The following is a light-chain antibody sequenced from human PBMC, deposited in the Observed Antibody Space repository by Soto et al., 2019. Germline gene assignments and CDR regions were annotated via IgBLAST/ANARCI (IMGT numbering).Light chain of an antibody. CDR2: DAS. V-gene: IGKV1-5*01. J-gene: IGKJ2*01. Sequence: DIQMTQSPSTLSASVGDRVTITCLASQSISSWLAWYQQKPGKAPKLLIYDASSLESGVPSRFSGSGSGTEFTLTISSLQPDDFATYYCQQYNSYSPTFGQGTMVDIK. CDR1: QSISSW. CDR3: QQYNSYSPT.